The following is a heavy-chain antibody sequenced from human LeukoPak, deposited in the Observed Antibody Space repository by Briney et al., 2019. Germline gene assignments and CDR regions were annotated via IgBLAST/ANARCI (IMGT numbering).Heavy chain of an antibody. Sequence: GGSLRLSCAASGFTFSSYGMHWVRQAPGKGLEWVAVISYDGSNKYYADSVKGRLTISRDNSKNTLYLQMNSLRAEDTAVYYCAKYHGSFYDSSGYYLGWGQGTLVTVSS. D-gene: IGHD3-22*01. CDR2: ISYDGSNK. V-gene: IGHV3-30*18. CDR1: GFTFSSYG. J-gene: IGHJ4*02. CDR3: AKYHGSFYDSSGYYLG.